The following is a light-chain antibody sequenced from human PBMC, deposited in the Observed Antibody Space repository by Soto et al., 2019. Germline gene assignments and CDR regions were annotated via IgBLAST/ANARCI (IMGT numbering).Light chain of an antibody. V-gene: IGLV2-11*01. Sequence: QSVLTQPRSVSASPGQSVTISCTGTRDNVGSYNYVSWYQQYPGQAPQMLLYDVSRRPSGVPDRYSGSKSGNTAYLTISGLQAEDEADYYCQSYDSSLSGVFGTGTKVTVL. CDR2: DVS. J-gene: IGLJ1*01. CDR3: QSYDSSLSGV. CDR1: RDNVGSYNY.